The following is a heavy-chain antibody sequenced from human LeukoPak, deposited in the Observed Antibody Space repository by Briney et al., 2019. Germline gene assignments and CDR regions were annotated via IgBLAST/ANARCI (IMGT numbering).Heavy chain of an antibody. CDR2: IYYSGST. Sequence: SETLSLTCTVSGGSISSSSYYWGWIRQPPGKGLEWIGSIYYSGSTYYNPSLKSRVTISVDTSKNQFSLKLSSVTAADTAVYYCASNRCSGGSCYLDPETPNWFDPWGQGTLVTVSS. D-gene: IGHD2-15*01. CDR3: ASNRCSGGSCYLDPETPNWFDP. V-gene: IGHV4-39*01. CDR1: GGSISSSSYY. J-gene: IGHJ5*02.